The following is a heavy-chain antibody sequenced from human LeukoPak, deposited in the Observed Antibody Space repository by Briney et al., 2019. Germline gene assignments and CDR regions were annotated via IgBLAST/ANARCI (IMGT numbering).Heavy chain of an antibody. CDR2: ISGSGSGT. D-gene: IGHD2-2*03. V-gene: IGHV3-23*01. CDR1: GFTFSTYA. Sequence: GGSLRLSCAASGFTFSTYAMTWVRQAPGKGLEWVSGISGSGSGTYYADSVKGRFTISRDNSKNTLHLQMNSLRAEDTAVYYCATHGSAHYYMDVWGKGTTVTISS. CDR3: ATHGSAHYYMDV. J-gene: IGHJ6*03.